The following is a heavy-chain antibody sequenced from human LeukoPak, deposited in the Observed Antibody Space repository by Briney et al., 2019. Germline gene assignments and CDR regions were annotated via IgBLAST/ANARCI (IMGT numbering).Heavy chain of an antibody. CDR1: GFTFSSYS. Sequence: GGSLRLSCAASGFTFSSYSMNWIRQAPGKGLEWVSYISSSSSTIYYADSVKGRFTISRDNAKNSLYLQMNSLRAEDTAVYYCASGTVTSKAFDIWGQGTMVTVSS. J-gene: IGHJ3*02. CDR3: ASGTVTSKAFDI. V-gene: IGHV3-48*01. CDR2: ISSSSSTI. D-gene: IGHD2-8*02.